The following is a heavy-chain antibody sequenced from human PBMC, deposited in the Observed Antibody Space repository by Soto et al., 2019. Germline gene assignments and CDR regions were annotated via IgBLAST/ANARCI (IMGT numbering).Heavy chain of an antibody. CDR1: GGSISDSSHY. D-gene: IGHD2-21*01. Sequence: SETLSLTCTVSGGSISDSSHYWAWIRQPPGKGLEWIATINYSGRTYYNPSLRSRVTISVDTSRDQFSLNLNSVTAADTAVYYCVRHFGKYGDWAFDFWGQGTLVTVSS. CDR2: INYSGRT. CDR3: VRHFGKYGDWAFDF. V-gene: IGHV4-39*01. J-gene: IGHJ4*02.